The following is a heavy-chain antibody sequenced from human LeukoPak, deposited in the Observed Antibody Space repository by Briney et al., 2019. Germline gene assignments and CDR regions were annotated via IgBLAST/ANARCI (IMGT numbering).Heavy chain of an antibody. CDR1: GGSISSDDYW. J-gene: IGHJ4*02. Sequence: SETLSLTCTVSGGSISSDDYWWGWIRQPPGRGLEWIGTIFYSGTTYYNPSLKSRVTISVETSKNQFSLKLISVTAADTAVYYCARQVGRGSRSLDYWGQGTLVTVSS. D-gene: IGHD6-13*01. CDR3: ARQVGRGSRSLDY. CDR2: IFYSGTT. V-gene: IGHV4-39*01.